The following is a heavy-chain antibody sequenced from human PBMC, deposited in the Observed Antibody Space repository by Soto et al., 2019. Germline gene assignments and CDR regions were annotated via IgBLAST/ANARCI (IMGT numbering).Heavy chain of an antibody. CDR2: IYYSGST. Sequence: SETLSLTCTVSGGSISSGGYYWSWIRQHPGKGLEWIGYIYYSGSTYYNTSLKSRVTISVDTSKNQFSLKLSSVTAADTAVYYCARRYGWAFDIWGQGTMVTVSS. CDR1: GGSISSGGYY. J-gene: IGHJ3*02. D-gene: IGHD3-16*01. CDR3: ARRYGWAFDI. V-gene: IGHV4-31*03.